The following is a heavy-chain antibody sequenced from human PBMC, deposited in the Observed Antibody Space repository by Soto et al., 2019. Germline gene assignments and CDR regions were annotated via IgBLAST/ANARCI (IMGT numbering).Heavy chain of an antibody. Sequence: PVGSLRLSCASSVFTFSSYGMHWVRDSSGKWLEWVAVIWYDGSNKYYADSVKGRFTISRDNSKNTLYLQMNSLRAEDTAVYYCANVPQQSGRSYYYGMEVLGQGTTVNVSS. D-gene: IGHD6-13*01. J-gene: IGHJ6*01. CDR3: ANVPQQSGRSYYYGMEV. CDR2: IWYDGSNK. V-gene: IGHV3-33*06. CDR1: VFTFSSYG.